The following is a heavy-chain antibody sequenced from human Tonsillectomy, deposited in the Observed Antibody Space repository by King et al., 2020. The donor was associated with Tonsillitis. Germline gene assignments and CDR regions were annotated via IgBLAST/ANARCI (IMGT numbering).Heavy chain of an antibody. CDR2: IYPGDSDT. J-gene: IGHJ2*01. CDR1: GYSLTSYW. Sequence: VQLVESGAEVKKPGESLKISCKGSGYSLTSYWIGWVRQMPGKGLEWMGIIYPGDSDTRYSPSFQGQVTISADKSISTAYLQWSSLKASDTAMYYCARLYRSGWTAIDWYFDLWGRGTLVTVSS. V-gene: IGHV5-51*01. CDR3: ARLYRSGWTAIDWYFDL. D-gene: IGHD6-19*01.